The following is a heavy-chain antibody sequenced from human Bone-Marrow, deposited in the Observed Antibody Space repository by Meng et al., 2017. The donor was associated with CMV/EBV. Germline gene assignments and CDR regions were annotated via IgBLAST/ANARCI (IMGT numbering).Heavy chain of an antibody. CDR3: ARLDSGGYYYSPY. V-gene: IGHV5-51*01. CDR2: IHPGDSDT. D-gene: IGHD3-22*01. Sequence: GESLKISCAASGFTFSSYAMSWVRQMPGKGLEWMGIIHPGDSDTRYSPSFQGQVTISADKSITTAYLQWSSLKASDTAMYYCARLDSGGYYYSPYWGQGTLVTVYS. CDR1: GFTFSSYA. J-gene: IGHJ4*02.